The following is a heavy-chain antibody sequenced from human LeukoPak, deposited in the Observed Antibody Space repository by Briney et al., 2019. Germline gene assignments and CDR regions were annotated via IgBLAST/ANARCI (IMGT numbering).Heavy chain of an antibody. CDR3: ARIQSRIIAARPGNPAFDY. Sequence: SVKVSCKASGYTFTSYDISWVRQAPGQGLEWMGWISTYNDNTHYAQKLQGRVTMTTDTSTSTVYMELKSLRSDDTAVYYCARIQSRIIAARPGNPAFDYWGRGTLVTVSS. D-gene: IGHD6-6*01. J-gene: IGHJ4*02. CDR1: GYTFTSYD. V-gene: IGHV1-18*01. CDR2: ISTYNDNT.